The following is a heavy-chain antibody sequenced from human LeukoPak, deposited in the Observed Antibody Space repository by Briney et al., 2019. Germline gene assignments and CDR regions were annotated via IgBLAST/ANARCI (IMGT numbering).Heavy chain of an antibody. Sequence: PGGSLRLSCAASGFTFSSYGMHWVRQAPGKGLEWMALISYDGSNEYYADSVKGRFTISRDKSKNTLYLQMNSLRAEDTAAYYCAKDRSSSWTWTIDYWGQGTLVTVSS. D-gene: IGHD6-13*01. V-gene: IGHV3-30*18. CDR1: GFTFSSYG. J-gene: IGHJ4*02. CDR2: ISYDGSNE. CDR3: AKDRSSSWTWTIDY.